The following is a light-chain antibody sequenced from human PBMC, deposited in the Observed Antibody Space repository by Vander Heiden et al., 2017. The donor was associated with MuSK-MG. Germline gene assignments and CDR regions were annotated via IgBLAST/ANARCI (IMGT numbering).Light chain of an antibody. J-gene: IGKJ1*01. Sequence: EIVLTQSPGTLSLSPGERATLSCRASQSVSSSYLAWYQQKPGQAPRLLIYGASSRATGIPDRFSGSGSGTDFTLTISRLGPEDFAVYYCQQYGSSPLTFGQGTKVXIK. V-gene: IGKV3-20*01. CDR3: QQYGSSPLT. CDR1: QSVSSSY. CDR2: GAS.